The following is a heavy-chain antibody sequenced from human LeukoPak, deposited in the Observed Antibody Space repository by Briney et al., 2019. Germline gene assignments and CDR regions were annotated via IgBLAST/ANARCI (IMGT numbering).Heavy chain of an antibody. D-gene: IGHD3-3*01. CDR2: IYYSGST. CDR3: ARQVSVVTIFGVVRGDAFDI. Sequence: SETLSLTCTVSGGSISSSSYYWGWIRQPPGKGLEWIGSIYYSGSTYYNPSLKSRVTISVDTSKNQFSLKLSSVTAADTAVYYCARQVSVVTIFGVVRGDAFDIWGQGTMVTVSS. CDR1: GGSISSSSYY. V-gene: IGHV4-39*01. J-gene: IGHJ3*02.